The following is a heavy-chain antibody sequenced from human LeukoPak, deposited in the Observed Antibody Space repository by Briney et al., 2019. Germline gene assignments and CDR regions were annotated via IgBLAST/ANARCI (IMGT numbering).Heavy chain of an antibody. CDR2: VSYDGSNK. J-gene: IGHJ6*04. D-gene: IGHD2-2*01. CDR3: ARDCCSSTSCYAYYYYGMDV. CDR1: GFTFSSYA. Sequence: GGSLRLSCAASGFTFSSYAMHWVRQAPGKGLEWVAVVSYDGSNKYYADSVKGRFTISRDNSKNTLYLQMNSLRAEDTAVYYCARDCCSSTSCYAYYYYGMDVWGKGTTVTVSS. V-gene: IGHV3-30*04.